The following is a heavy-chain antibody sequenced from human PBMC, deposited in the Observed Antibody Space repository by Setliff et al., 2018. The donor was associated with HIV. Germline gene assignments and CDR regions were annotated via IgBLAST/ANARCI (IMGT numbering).Heavy chain of an antibody. J-gene: IGHJ4*02. CDR3: ARAREGWKPFAFDY. D-gene: IGHD1-1*01. Sequence: SETLSLTCTVSGGIISSDSFFWSWIRQPAGKGLEWIGHISATGSTNYNPSLKSRVTVSLDTSKNQFSLNLNSETAADAAVYFCARAREGWKPFAFDYWGQGTLVTVSS. CDR1: GGIISSDSFF. CDR2: ISATGST. V-gene: IGHV4-61*09.